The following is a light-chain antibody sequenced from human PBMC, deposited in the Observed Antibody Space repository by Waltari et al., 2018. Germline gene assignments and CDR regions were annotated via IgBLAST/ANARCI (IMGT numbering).Light chain of an antibody. CDR1: ALPKQY. V-gene: IGLV3-25*03. CDR3: QSADSTSTHVV. J-gene: IGLJ2*01. Sequence: SYELTQPPSVSVSPGQTATITCSGDALPKQYAFWYQQKPGQAPVLVTYKDTGRPSGIPDRFSGSTAGTTVTLTISGVQAEDEADYYCQSADSTSTHVVFGGGTKLTVL. CDR2: KDT.